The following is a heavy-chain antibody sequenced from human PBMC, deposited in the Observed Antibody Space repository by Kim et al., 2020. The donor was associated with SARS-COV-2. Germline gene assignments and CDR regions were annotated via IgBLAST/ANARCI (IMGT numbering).Heavy chain of an antibody. Sequence: GGSLRLSCAASGFTFSSYDMHWVRQATGKGLEWVSAIGTTGDTYYPGSVKGRFTISRENAKNSLYLQMNSLRAGDTAVYYCARDRGYGSGLDVWGQGTTVTVSS. D-gene: IGHD3-10*01. CDR2: IGTTGDT. V-gene: IGHV3-13*04. J-gene: IGHJ6*02. CDR1: GFTFSSYD. CDR3: ARDRGYGSGLDV.